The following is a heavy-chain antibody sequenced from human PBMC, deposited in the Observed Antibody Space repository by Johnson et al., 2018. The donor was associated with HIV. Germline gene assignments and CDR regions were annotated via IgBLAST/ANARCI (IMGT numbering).Heavy chain of an antibody. CDR3: ANLPTRRSYYTLGAFDI. D-gene: IGHD1-26*01. J-gene: IGHJ3*02. CDR1: GFTVSSNY. CDR2: INSGGGT. V-gene: IGHV3-66*01. Sequence: VQLVESGGGLVQPGGSLRLSCAASGFTVSSNYMTWVRQGPGKGLEWVSVINSGGGTYYADSVTGRFTISRDNSKNTLYLQMNSLRAEDSAVYYCANLPTRRSYYTLGAFDIWGQGTMVTVSS.